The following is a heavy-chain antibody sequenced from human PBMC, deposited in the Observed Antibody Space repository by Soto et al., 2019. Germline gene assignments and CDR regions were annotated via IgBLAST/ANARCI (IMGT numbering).Heavy chain of an antibody. V-gene: IGHV1-69*06. CDR1: GGTFSSYA. D-gene: IGHD3-22*01. J-gene: IGHJ4*02. CDR2: IIPIFGTA. Sequence: SVKVSCKASGGTFSSYAISWVRQAPGQGLEWMGGIIPIFGTANYAQKFQGRVTITADKSTSTAYMELSSLRSEDTAVYYCATLKYYYDSSGYSDYWGQGTLVTVSS. CDR3: ATLKYYYDSSGYSDY.